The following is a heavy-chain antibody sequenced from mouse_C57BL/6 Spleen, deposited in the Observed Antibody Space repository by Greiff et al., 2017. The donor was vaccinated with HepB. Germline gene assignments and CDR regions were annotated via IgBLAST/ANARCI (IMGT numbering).Heavy chain of an antibody. Sequence: VQLQQSGAELVKPGASVKLSCTASGFNIKDYYMHWVKQRTEQGLEWIGRIDPEDGETKYAPKFKGKATITADTSSNTAYLQLSSLTSEDTAVYYCEIYYYGSSLRYFDVWGTGTTVTVSS. CDR2: IDPEDGET. D-gene: IGHD1-1*01. CDR3: EIYYYGSSLRYFDV. J-gene: IGHJ1*03. V-gene: IGHV14-2*01. CDR1: GFNIKDYY.